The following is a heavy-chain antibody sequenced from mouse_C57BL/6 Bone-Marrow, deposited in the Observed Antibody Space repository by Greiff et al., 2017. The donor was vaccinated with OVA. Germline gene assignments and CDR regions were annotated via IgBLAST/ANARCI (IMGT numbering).Heavy chain of an antibody. CDR1: GFTFSDAW. CDR2: IRNNANNHAT. D-gene: IGHD1-1*02. CDR3: TRCGGGIDY. V-gene: IGHV6-6*01. Sequence: EVKLVESGGGLVQPGGSMKLSCAASGFTFSDAWMDWVRQSPEKGLEWVAEIRNNANNHATYYAVSVKGRFTISRDDTKSRVYLHMTSLSAEDTGIYYCTRCGGGIDYWGQGTTLTVSS. J-gene: IGHJ2*01.